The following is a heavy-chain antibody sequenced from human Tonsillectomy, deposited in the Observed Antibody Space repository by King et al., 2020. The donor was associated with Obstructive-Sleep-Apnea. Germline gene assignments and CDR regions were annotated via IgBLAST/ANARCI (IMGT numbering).Heavy chain of an antibody. CDR1: GYTFTGYY. CDR2: INPKSGGT. D-gene: IGHD6-19*01. Sequence: QLVQSGAEVKKPGASMKVSCKASGYTFTGYYIHWVRQAPGQGLEWMGWINPKSGGTNYAQKFQGRATTTRDTSISTAYMELSSLRSDDTAMYYCARGGSGWYVGRWLDPWGQGTLVTVSS. CDR3: ARGGSGWYVGRWLDP. J-gene: IGHJ5*02. V-gene: IGHV1-2*02.